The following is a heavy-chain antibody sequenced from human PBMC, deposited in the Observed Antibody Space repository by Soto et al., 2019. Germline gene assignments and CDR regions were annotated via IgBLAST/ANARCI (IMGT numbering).Heavy chain of an antibody. D-gene: IGHD3-9*01. CDR1: GFTFSSYW. J-gene: IGHJ5*02. V-gene: IGHV3-7*01. Sequence: GGSLRLSCAASGFTFSSYWMSWVRQAPGKGLEWVANIKQDGSEKDYVDSVKGRFTISRDNAKNSLYLQMNSLRAEDTAVYYCARDRFRHLRYFDWSPGNWFDPWGQGT. CDR2: IKQDGSEK. CDR3: ARDRFRHLRYFDWSPGNWFDP.